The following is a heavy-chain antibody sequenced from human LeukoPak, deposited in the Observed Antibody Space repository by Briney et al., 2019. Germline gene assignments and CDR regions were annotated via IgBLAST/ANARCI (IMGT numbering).Heavy chain of an antibody. CDR1: GGTFSSYA. J-gene: IGHJ5*02. Sequence: SVKVSCKASGGTFSSYAISWVRQAPGQGLEWMGGIIPIFGTANYDQKFQGRVTITAAESTSTAYMELSSLRSEDTAVYSCAREWQQLVPVIDPWGQGTLVTVSS. V-gene: IGHV1-69*13. D-gene: IGHD6-13*01. CDR3: AREWQQLVPVIDP. CDR2: IIPIFGTA.